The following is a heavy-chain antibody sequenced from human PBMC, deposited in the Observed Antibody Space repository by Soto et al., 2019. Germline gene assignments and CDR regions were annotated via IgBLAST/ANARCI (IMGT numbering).Heavy chain of an antibody. CDR1: GGTFSSYT. J-gene: IGHJ4*02. CDR2: IIPILGIA. Sequence: QVQLVQSGAEAKKPGSSVKVSCKASGGTFSSYTISWVRQAPGQGLEWMGRIIPILGIANYAQKFQGRVTITADKSTSTAYMELSSLRSEDTAVYYCARSISSTSDFDYWGQGTLVTVSS. V-gene: IGHV1-69*02. D-gene: IGHD2-2*01. CDR3: ARSISSTSDFDY.